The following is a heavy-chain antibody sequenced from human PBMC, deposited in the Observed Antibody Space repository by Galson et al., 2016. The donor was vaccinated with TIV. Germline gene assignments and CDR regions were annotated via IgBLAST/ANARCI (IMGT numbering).Heavy chain of an antibody. CDR1: GLSVSLNY. J-gene: IGHJ6*02. D-gene: IGHD2-8*01. V-gene: IGHV3-66*02. CDR2: ISDGGNT. Sequence: SLRLSCAASGLSVSLNYMTWVRQSPGKGLEWVALISDGGNTYYPDPVKGRFTISRDNSKNTLYLQMNSLRVEDTAVYYCARDRMVDATYYYYYFGMDVRGQGTAVTVSS. CDR3: ARDRMVDATYYYYYFGMDV.